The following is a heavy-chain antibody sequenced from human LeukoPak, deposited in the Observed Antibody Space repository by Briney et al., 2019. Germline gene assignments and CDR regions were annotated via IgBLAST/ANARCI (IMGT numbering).Heavy chain of an antibody. CDR3: ARETFCTSTRCPIGDHFDY. J-gene: IGHJ4*02. CDR1: GLTFSSYA. V-gene: IGHV3-21*01. CDR2: ISSSSTYI. Sequence: PGGSLRLSCAASGLTFSSYAMSWVRQAPGKGLEWVSSISSSSTYIYYADSLKGRFTISRDNAKNSLYLHMNSLRAEDAAVYYCARETFCTSTRCPIGDHFDYWGQGTLVTVSS. D-gene: IGHD2-2*01.